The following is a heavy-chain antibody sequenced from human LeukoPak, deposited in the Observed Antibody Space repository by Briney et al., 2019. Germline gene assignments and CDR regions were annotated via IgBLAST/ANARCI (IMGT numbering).Heavy chain of an antibody. CDR1: GFTFSSYS. CDR2: ISSSSSYI. CDR3: ARVSSGFGAFDI. D-gene: IGHD1-26*01. J-gene: IGHJ3*02. V-gene: IGHV3-21*01. Sequence: GGSLRLSCAASGFTFSSYSMNWVRQAPGKGLEWVSSISSSSSYIYYADSVKGRFTISRDNAKNSLYLQMNSLRAEDTAVYYCARVSSGFGAFDIWGQGTMVTVSS.